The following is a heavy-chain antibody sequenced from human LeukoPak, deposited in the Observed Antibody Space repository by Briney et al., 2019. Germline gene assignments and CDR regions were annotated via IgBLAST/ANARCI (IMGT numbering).Heavy chain of an antibody. CDR1: GFTFNRYY. Sequence: GGSLRLSCAASGFTFNRYYMYWIRQAPGKGLVWVSRISDDGRVTLYADFVKGRFTISRDNAKNTLSLQMNSLRVEDTAVYYCASGRSFFDYWGQGTLVTVSS. CDR3: ASGRSFFDY. CDR2: ISDDGRVT. D-gene: IGHD1-26*01. J-gene: IGHJ4*02. V-gene: IGHV3-74*01.